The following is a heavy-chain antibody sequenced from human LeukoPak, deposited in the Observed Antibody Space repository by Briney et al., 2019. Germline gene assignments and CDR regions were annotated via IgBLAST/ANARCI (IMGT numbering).Heavy chain of an antibody. Sequence: ASVKVSCKASGYTFTNYDINWVRQATGQGLEWMGWMNPNSGNTGYAQKFQGRVTMTRSTSISTAYMELRSLRSDDTAVYYCARDLPHLPYYYYYMDVWGKGTTVTISS. CDR3: ARDLPHLPYYYYYMDV. V-gene: IGHV1-8*01. CDR1: GYTFTNYD. J-gene: IGHJ6*03. CDR2: MNPNSGNT.